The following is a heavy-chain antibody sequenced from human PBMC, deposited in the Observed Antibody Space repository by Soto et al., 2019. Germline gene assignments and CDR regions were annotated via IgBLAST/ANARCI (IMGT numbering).Heavy chain of an antibody. CDR1: GGSISSYY. V-gene: IGHV4-59*08. CDR2: IYYSGST. CDR3: ARHVAAADPYYFDY. D-gene: IGHD6-13*01. J-gene: IGHJ4*02. Sequence: PSETLSLTCTVSGGSISSYYWSWIRQPPGKGLEWIGYIYYSGSTNYNPSLKSRVTISVDTSKNQFSLKLSSVTAADTAVYYCARHVAAADPYYFDYWGQGTLVTVSS.